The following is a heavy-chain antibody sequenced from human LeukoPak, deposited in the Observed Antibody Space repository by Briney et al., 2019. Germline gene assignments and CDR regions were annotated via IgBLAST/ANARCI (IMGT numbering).Heavy chain of an antibody. V-gene: IGHV4-34*01. CDR3: TTAYDLDAFDI. J-gene: IGHJ3*02. CDR2: INHSGST. Sequence: PSETLSLTCAVYGGSFSGYYWSWIRQPPGKGLEWIGEINHSGSTNYNPSLKSRVTISVDTSKNQFSLKLSSVTAADTVFFKQTTAYDLDAFDIWGQGTMVTVSS. CDR1: GGSFSGYY. D-gene: IGHD3-3*01.